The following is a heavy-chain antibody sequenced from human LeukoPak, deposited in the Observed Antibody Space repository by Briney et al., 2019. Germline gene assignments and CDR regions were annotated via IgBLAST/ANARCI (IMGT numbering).Heavy chain of an antibody. Sequence: SETLSLTCAVYGGSFSGYYWSWIRQPPGKGLEWIGEINHSGSTNYNPSLKSRVTISVDTSKNQFSLKLSSVTAADTAVYYCARLPVYDSSGYWARYYGMDVWGQGTTVTASS. CDR1: GGSFSGYY. CDR3: ARLPVYDSSGYWARYYGMDV. V-gene: IGHV4-34*01. CDR2: INHSGST. J-gene: IGHJ6*02. D-gene: IGHD3-22*01.